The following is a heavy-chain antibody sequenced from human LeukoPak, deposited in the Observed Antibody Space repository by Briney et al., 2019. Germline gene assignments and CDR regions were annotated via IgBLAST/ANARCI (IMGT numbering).Heavy chain of an antibody. CDR3: ARQVVAVAGTGYFDY. V-gene: IGHV4-39*01. CDR2: IYYSGST. CDR1: GGSIRSSSYY. J-gene: IGHJ4*02. D-gene: IGHD6-19*01. Sequence: SETLSLTCTVSGGSIRSSSYYWGWIRQPPGEGLEWIGSIYYSGSTYYNASLKSRGTISVDTSKNQFSLKLNSVTAADTAVYFCARQVVAVAGTGYFDYWGQGTLVTVSS.